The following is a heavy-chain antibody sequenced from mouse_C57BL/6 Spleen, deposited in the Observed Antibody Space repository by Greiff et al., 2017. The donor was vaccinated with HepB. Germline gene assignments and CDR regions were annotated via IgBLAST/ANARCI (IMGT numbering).Heavy chain of an antibody. J-gene: IGHJ4*01. CDR3: ARSFDGYDGDYYAMDY. D-gene: IGHD2-2*01. CDR1: GYTFTSYT. V-gene: IGHV1-4*01. CDR2: INPSSGYT. Sequence: VQLQQSGAELARPGASVKMSCKASGYTFTSYTMHWVKQRPGQGLEWIGYINPSSGYTKYNQKFKDKATLTADKSSSTAYMQLSSLTSEDSAVYYCARSFDGYDGDYYAMDYWGQGTSVTVSS.